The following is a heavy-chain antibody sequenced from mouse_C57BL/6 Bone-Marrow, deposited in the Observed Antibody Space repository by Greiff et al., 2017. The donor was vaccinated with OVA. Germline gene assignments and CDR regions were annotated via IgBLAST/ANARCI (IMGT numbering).Heavy chain of an antibody. Sequence: EVKLVESGGGLVKPGGSLKLSCAASGFTFSSYAMSWVRQTPEKRLEWVATISDGGSYTYYPDNVKGRFTISRDNAKNNLYLQMSHLKSEDTAMYYCARGEGWLLRRYWYFDVWGTGTTVTVSS. CDR1: GFTFSSYA. J-gene: IGHJ1*03. CDR3: ARGEGWLLRRYWYFDV. D-gene: IGHD2-3*01. CDR2: ISDGGSYT. V-gene: IGHV5-4*03.